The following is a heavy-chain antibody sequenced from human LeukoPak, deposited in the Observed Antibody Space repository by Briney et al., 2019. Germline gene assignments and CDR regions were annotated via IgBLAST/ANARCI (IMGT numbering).Heavy chain of an antibody. Sequence: SETLSLTCTVPGGSISSYYWSWIRQPPGKGLEWIGYIYYSGSTNYNPSLKSRVTISVDTSKNQFSLKLSSVTAADTAVYYCARTKSTRRSLGYFDYWGQGTLVTVSS. CDR2: IYYSGST. J-gene: IGHJ4*02. V-gene: IGHV4-59*01. CDR1: GGSISSYY. CDR3: ARTKSTRRSLGYFDY. D-gene: IGHD2-2*01.